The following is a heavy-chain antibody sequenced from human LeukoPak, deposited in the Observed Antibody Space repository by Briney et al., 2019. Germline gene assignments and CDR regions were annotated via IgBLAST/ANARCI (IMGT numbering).Heavy chain of an antibody. D-gene: IGHD1-26*01. J-gene: IGHJ4*02. V-gene: IGHV3-53*01. CDR1: GFTVSSNS. CDR2: IYSGGST. CDR3: ARDLPGGELPLS. Sequence: AGGSLRLSCAASGFTVSSNSMSWVRQAPGKGLEWVSVIYSGGSTYYADSVKGRFTISRDNSKNTLYLQMNSLRAEDTAVYYCARDLPGGELPLSWGQGTLVTVSS.